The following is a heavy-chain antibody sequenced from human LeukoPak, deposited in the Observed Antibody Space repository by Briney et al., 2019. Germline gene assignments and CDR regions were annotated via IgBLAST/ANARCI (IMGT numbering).Heavy chain of an antibody. CDR3: AKDRASSWWYFDL. D-gene: IGHD1-26*01. J-gene: IGHJ2*01. CDR2: INGNGGTT. V-gene: IGHV3-23*01. CDR1: GFSFSSYG. Sequence: GGTLRLSCAASGFSFSSYGMSWVRQAPGKGLEWVSTINGNGGTTYYADSVKGRFTIFRDNSKITLYLQMNSLRAEDTAVYYCAKDRASSWWYFDLWGRGTLVTVSS.